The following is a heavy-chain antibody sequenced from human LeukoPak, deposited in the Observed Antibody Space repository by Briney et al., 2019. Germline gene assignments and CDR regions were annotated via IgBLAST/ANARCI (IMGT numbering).Heavy chain of an antibody. D-gene: IGHD4-23*01. CDR3: ARDYGGSSPFDY. CDR1: GFTLSSYS. V-gene: IGHV3-48*04. CDR2: ISGWSSTI. J-gene: IGHJ4*02. Sequence: HTGGSLRLSCAASGFTLSSYSMNWVRQAPGKGLEWVSYISGWSSTIYYADSVKGRFTISRDNAKNSLYLQMNSLRAEDTAVYYCARDYGGSSPFDYWGQGTLVTVSS.